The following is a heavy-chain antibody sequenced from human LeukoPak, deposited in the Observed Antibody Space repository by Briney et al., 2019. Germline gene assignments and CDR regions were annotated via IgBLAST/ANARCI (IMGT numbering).Heavy chain of an antibody. J-gene: IGHJ6*02. CDR1: GYTHTSYD. Sequence: ASVKVSCKASGYTHTSYDINGVRQATAQGLEWVGWMNPNSGNTGYAQKLRGRVTMTRNTSISTAYMELSSLRSEDTAVYYCATTKRGYYYYGMDVWGQGTTVTVSS. CDR2: MNPNSGNT. V-gene: IGHV1-8*01. D-gene: IGHD3-10*01. CDR3: ATTKRGYYYYGMDV.